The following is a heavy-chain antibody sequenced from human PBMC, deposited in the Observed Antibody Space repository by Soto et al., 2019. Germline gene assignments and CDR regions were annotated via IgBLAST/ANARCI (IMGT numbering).Heavy chain of an antibody. CDR1: GFTFSSYA. CDR3: AKTVSTTWAFDY. J-gene: IGHJ4*02. CDR2: ITGSDGNT. D-gene: IGHD2-2*01. Sequence: VQLLESGGGLVQPGGSLRLSCAASGFTFSSYAMSWVRQAPGKGLEWVSAITGSDGNTYYADSVKGRFTISRDNSKNTLYLQMNSLRAVDTAVYYCAKTVSTTWAFDYWGQGTLVTVSS. V-gene: IGHV3-23*01.